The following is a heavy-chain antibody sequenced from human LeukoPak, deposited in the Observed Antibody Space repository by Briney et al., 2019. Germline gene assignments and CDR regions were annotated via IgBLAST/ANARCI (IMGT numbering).Heavy chain of an antibody. CDR2: MIPILGIA. V-gene: IGHV1-69*04. J-gene: IGHJ4*02. CDR1: GGTFSSYA. CDR3: ARDVPSSFYYYDSSGYGYYFDY. D-gene: IGHD3-22*01. Sequence: SVKVSCKASGGTFSSYAISWVRQPPGQGLEWMGMMIPILGIANYAQKFQGRVTITADKSTSTAYMELSSLRSEDTAVYYCARDVPSSFYYYDSSGYGYYFDYWGQGTLVTVSS.